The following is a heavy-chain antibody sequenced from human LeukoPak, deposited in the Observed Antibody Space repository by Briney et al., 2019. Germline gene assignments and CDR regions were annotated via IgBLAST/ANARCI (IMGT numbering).Heavy chain of an antibody. CDR1: GFTFSSYA. J-gene: IGHJ4*02. Sequence: PGGSLRLSCAASGFTFSSYAMHWVRQAPGKGLEWVAVTSYDGSNKYYADSVKGRFTISRDNSKNTLYLQMNSLRAEDTAVYYCAAVTGTTGCFDYWGQGTLVTVSS. CDR3: AAVTGTTGCFDY. D-gene: IGHD1-7*01. V-gene: IGHV3-30-3*01. CDR2: TSYDGSNK.